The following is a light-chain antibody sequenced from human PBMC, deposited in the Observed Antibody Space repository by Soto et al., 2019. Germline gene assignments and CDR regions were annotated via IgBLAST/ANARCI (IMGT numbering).Light chain of an antibody. Sequence: AIRMTQSRSSLSASTGYRVTVTCRASQGISSYLAWYQQKPGKAPKLLIYKASTLKSGVPSRFSGSGSGTEFTLTISSLQPDDFATYYCQHYNSYSEAFGQGTKVDIK. V-gene: IGKV1-8*01. CDR1: QGISSY. CDR2: KAS. CDR3: QHYNSYSEA. J-gene: IGKJ1*01.